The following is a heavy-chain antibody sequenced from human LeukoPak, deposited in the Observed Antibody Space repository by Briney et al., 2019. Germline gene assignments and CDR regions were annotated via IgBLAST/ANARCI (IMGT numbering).Heavy chain of an antibody. CDR1: GGTFSSYA. V-gene: IGHV1-69*13. CDR3: ARWDYGDYGNWFDP. J-gene: IGHJ5*02. Sequence: SVKVSCKASGGTFSSYAISWVRQAPGQGLEWMGGIIPIFGTANYAQKFQGRVTITADESTGTAYMELSSLRSEDTAVYYCARWDYGDYGNWFDPWGQGTLVTVSS. D-gene: IGHD4-17*01. CDR2: IIPIFGTA.